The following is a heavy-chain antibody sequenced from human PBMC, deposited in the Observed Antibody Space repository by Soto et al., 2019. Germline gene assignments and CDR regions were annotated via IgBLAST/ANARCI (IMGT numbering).Heavy chain of an antibody. V-gene: IGHV3-30-3*01. D-gene: IGHD3-22*01. CDR3: ARDQFIDSSGYYHNY. CDR2: ISYDGSNK. J-gene: IGHJ4*02. Sequence: PGGSLRLSCAASGFTFSSYAMHWVRQAPGKGLEWVAVISYDGSNKYYADSVKGRFTISRDNSKNTLYLQMNSLRAEDTAVYYCARDQFIDSSGYYHNYWGQGTLVTVSS. CDR1: GFTFSSYA.